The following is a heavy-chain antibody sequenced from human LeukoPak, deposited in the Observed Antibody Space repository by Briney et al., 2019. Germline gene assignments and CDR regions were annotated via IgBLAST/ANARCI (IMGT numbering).Heavy chain of an antibody. CDR3: ARHLGRYDNWFDP. Sequence: PSETLSLTCTVSGGSISSYYWSWIRQPPGKGLEWIGYIYYSGSTNYNPSLKSRVTISVDTSKNQFSLKLSSVTAADTAVYYCARHLGRYDNWFDPWGQGTLVIVSS. CDR1: GGSISSYY. V-gene: IGHV4-59*08. J-gene: IGHJ5*02. D-gene: IGHD3-3*01. CDR2: IYYSGST.